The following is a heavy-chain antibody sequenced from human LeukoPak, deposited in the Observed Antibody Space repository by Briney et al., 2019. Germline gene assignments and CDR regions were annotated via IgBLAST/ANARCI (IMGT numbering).Heavy chain of an antibody. D-gene: IGHD3-10*01. CDR1: GGSFSGYY. CDR2: INHSGST. Sequence: SETLSLTCAVYGGSFSGYYWSWIRQPPGKGLEWIGEINHSGSTNYNPSLKSRVTISVDTSKNQFSLKLSSVTAADTAVYYCARGFYYGSGITDQTVRSDAFDIWGQGTMVTVSS. CDR3: ARGFYYGSGITDQTVRSDAFDI. V-gene: IGHV4-34*01. J-gene: IGHJ3*02.